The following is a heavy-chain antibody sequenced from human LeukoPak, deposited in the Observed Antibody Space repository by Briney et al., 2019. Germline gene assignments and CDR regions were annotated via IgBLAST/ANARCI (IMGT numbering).Heavy chain of an antibody. CDR3: AKDLPMTPRGY. V-gene: IGHV3-23*01. D-gene: IGHD3-10*01. Sequence: GGSLGLSCAASGFTFSSYAMSWARQAPGKGLEWVSAISGSGGSTYYADSVKGRFTISRDNSKNTLYLQMNSLRAEDTAVYYCAKDLPMTPRGYWGQGTLVTVSS. CDR2: ISGSGGST. J-gene: IGHJ4*02. CDR1: GFTFSSYA.